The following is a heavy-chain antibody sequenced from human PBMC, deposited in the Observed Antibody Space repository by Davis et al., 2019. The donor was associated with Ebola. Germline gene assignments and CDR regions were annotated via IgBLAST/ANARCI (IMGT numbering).Heavy chain of an antibody. CDR2: IKSKTDGGTT. D-gene: IGHD3-16*02. V-gene: IGHV3-15*01. CDR1: GFTFSNAW. Sequence: GESLKISCAASGFTFSNAWMSWVRQAPGKGLEWVGRIKSKTDGGTTDYAAPVKGRFTISRDNSKNTLYLQMNSLRAEDTAVYYCARHDYVWGSYRGGFDYWGQGTLVTVSS. J-gene: IGHJ4*02. CDR3: ARHDYVWGSYRGGFDY.